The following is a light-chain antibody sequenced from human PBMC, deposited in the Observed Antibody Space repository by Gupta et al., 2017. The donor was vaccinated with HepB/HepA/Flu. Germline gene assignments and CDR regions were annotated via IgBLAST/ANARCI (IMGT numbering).Light chain of an antibody. CDR2: QDS. CDR3: QAWDSSTSDVV. Sequence: SYELTQPPSVSVSLGQTASITCSGDKLGDKYACWYQQKPGQSPVLVIYQDSKRPSGIPERFSGSNYGNTATLTISGTQAMDEADYYCQAWDSSTSDVVFGGGTKLTVL. J-gene: IGLJ2*01. V-gene: IGLV3-1*01. CDR1: KLGDKY.